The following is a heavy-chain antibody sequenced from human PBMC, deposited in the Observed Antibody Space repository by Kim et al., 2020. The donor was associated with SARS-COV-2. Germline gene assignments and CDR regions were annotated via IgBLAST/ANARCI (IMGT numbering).Heavy chain of an antibody. J-gene: IGHJ2*01. D-gene: IGHD1-26*01. CDR3: AGSFGGGANYWYFDL. CDR2: IYYSGST. CDR1: GGSISSYY. V-gene: IGHV4-59*01. Sequence: SETLSLTCTVSGGSISSYYWSWIRQPPGKGLEWIGYIYYSGSTNYNPSLKSRVTISVDTSKNQFSLKLSSVTAADTAVYYCAGSFGGGANYWYFDLWGRGTLVTVSS.